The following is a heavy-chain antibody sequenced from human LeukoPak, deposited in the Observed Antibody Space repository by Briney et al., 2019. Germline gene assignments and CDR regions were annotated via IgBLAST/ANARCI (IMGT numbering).Heavy chain of an antibody. CDR3: ARGYYDSSPPRAY. Sequence: GGSLRLSCAASRFTFSSYAMHWVRQAPGKGLEWVAVISYDGSNKYYADSVKGRFTISRDNSKNTLYLQMNSLRAEDTAVYYRARGYYDSSPPRAYWGQGTLVTVSS. J-gene: IGHJ4*02. D-gene: IGHD3-22*01. V-gene: IGHV3-30*04. CDR2: ISYDGSNK. CDR1: RFTFSSYA.